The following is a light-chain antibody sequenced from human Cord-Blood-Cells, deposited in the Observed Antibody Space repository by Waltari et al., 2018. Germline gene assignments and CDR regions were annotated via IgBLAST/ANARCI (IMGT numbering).Light chain of an antibody. CDR3: GTWDSSLSAGV. CDR2: DNN. Sequence: QSVLTQPPSVSAAPGQKVTISGSGSSSHIGNNYVTWYQQLPGTAPKLLIYDNNKRPSGIPDRFSGSKSGTSATLGITGLQTGDEADYYCGTWDSSLSAGVFGGGTKLTVL. J-gene: IGLJ3*02. V-gene: IGLV1-51*01. CDR1: SSHIGNNY.